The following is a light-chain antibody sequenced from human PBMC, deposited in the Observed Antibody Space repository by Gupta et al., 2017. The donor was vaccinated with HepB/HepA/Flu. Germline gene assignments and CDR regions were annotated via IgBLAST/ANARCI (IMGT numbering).Light chain of an antibody. V-gene: IGLV3-1*01. CDR3: QAWDSSTVV. Sequence: SYELTQPPSVSVSPGQPASITCSGDKLGDKYACWYQQKPGQSPVLVIYQDSKRPSGIPERFSGSNSGNTATLTISGTQAMDEADYYCQAWDSSTVVFGGGTKLTAL. CDR1: KLGDKY. J-gene: IGLJ2*01. CDR2: QDS.